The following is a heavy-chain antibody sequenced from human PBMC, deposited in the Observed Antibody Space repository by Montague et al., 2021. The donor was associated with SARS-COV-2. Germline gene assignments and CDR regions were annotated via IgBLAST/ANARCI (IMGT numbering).Heavy chain of an antibody. CDR3: ARLRRPDGYSYWFGP. J-gene: IGHJ5*02. Sequence: SETLSLTCTVSGGSISSYYWSWIRQPPGKGLEWIGYFYYGGSTNYSPSFKGRVIMSVDTSNNQFSLRLTSVTAADTAVYYCARLRRPDGYSYWFGPWGQGTLVTVSS. V-gene: IGHV4-59*08. CDR1: GGSISSYY. CDR2: FYYGGST. D-gene: IGHD5-24*01.